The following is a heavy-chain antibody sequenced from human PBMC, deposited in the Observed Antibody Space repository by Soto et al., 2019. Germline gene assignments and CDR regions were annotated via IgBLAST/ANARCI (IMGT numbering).Heavy chain of an antibody. V-gene: IGHV5-10-1*01. Sequence: EVQLVQSGAEVKKPGESLRISCKGSGYSFTSYWISWVRQMPGKGLEWMGRIDPSDSYTNYSPSFQGHVTISADKSISNAYLQWSSQKASDTAMYYCARRCSSTSCYFDYWGQGTLVTVSS. D-gene: IGHD2-2*01. CDR2: IDPSDSYT. CDR3: ARRCSSTSCYFDY. CDR1: GYSFTSYW. J-gene: IGHJ4*02.